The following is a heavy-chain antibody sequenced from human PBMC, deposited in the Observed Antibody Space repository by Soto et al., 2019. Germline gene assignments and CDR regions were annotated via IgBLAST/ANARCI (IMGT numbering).Heavy chain of an antibody. V-gene: IGHV3-30*18. CDR1: GFTFNIYG. J-gene: IGHJ4*02. Sequence: QVVLVESGGSVVKPGGALRLSCSASGFTFNIYGMHWVRQAPDKGLEWVALISYDGSNQYYADSVKGRFTISRDNSKNTLFLQMNSLRADDTAVYYCAKDQASGQGSFDSWGQGTLVTVSS. CDR2: ISYDGSNQ. CDR3: AKDQASGQGSFDS.